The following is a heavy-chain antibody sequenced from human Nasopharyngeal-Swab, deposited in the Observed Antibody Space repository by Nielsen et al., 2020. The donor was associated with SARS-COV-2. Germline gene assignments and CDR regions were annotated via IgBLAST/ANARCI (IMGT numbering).Heavy chain of an antibody. CDR3: ARYLGYSSSWSRGTFDM. V-gene: IGHV3-21*01. J-gene: IGHJ3*02. CDR1: GFTFSSYS. D-gene: IGHD6-13*01. CDR2: ISSGSSYI. Sequence: GESLKISCAASGFTFSSYSMNWVRQAPGKGLEWVSSISSGSSYIYYADSVKGRFTISRDNAKNSLYLQMNSLRAEDTAVYYCARYLGYSSSWSRGTFDMWGQGTMVTVSS.